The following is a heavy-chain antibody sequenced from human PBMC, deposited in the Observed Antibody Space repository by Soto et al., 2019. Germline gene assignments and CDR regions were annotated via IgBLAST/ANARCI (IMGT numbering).Heavy chain of an antibody. CDR3: ARVGPPSDY. CDR1: GFTVSSKY. J-gene: IGHJ4*02. CDR2: ISSRGSTI. V-gene: IGHV3-11*01. Sequence: GGSLRLSCAASGFTVSSKYMSWVRQAPGKGLEWVSHISSRGSTIYHADSVKGRFTISRDNAKNSLYLQMNSLRAEDTAVYYCARVGPPSDYWGQGTLVTVSS.